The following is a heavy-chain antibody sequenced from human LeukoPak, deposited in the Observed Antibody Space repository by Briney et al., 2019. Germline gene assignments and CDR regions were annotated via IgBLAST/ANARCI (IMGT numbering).Heavy chain of an antibody. CDR1: GGSFSGYY. CDR2: INHSGST. Sequence: SETLSLTCAVYGGSFSGYYWSWLRQPPGKGLEWIGEINHSGSTNYNPSLKSRVTISVDTSKNQFSLRLSSATAADTAVYYCARVRMVRGVIGLDYWGQGTLVTVSS. D-gene: IGHD3-10*01. CDR3: ARVRMVRGVIGLDY. V-gene: IGHV4-34*01. J-gene: IGHJ4*02.